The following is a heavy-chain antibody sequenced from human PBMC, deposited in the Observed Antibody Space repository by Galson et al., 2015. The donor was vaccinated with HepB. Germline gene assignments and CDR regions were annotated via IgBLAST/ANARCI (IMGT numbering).Heavy chain of an antibody. CDR2: ITIDGDGT. V-gene: IGHV3-23*01. CDR3: AGPTSPRPAYDMDV. D-gene: IGHD1-1*01. Sequence: SLRLSCAASGFTFSSLALGWVRQAPGKGLEWVSLITIDGDGTFYADSVKSRFTISRDNSKNTVDLQMSSLRADDTAVFYCAGPTSPRPAYDMDVWGKGTTVIVSS. J-gene: IGHJ6*03. CDR1: GFTFSSLA.